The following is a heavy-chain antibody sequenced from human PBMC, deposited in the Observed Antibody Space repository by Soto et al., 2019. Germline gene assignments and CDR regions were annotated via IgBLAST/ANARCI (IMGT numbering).Heavy chain of an antibody. J-gene: IGHJ6*02. D-gene: IGHD1-1*01. CDR2: ISHDGIEK. CDR1: GFTFSSFG. CDR3: AKDWNDANYDYGTDV. Sequence: GGSLRLSCAASGFTFSSFGMHWVRQAPGKGLEWVAFISHDGIEKYFVDSVKGRFTISRDDSGNTLYLQMNSLRADDTAVYYCAKDWNDANYDYGTDVWGQGTTVTVSS. V-gene: IGHV3-30*18.